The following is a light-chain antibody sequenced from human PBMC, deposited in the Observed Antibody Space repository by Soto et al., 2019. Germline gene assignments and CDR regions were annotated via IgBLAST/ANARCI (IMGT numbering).Light chain of an antibody. Sequence: EIVLTQSPATLSLSPGERATLSCRASQSVGNNLAWYQQKPGQAPGLLIYEASTRATGIPARFSGSGSGTDFTLTISSLEPEDFAFYYCQQRKSWPITFGTGTRVEI. J-gene: IGKJ4*01. V-gene: IGKV3-11*01. CDR1: QSVGNN. CDR3: QQRKSWPIT. CDR2: EAS.